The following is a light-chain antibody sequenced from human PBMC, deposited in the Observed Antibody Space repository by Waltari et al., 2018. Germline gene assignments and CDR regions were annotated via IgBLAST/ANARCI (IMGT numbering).Light chain of an antibody. J-gene: IGKJ1*01. Sequence: EIVATQSPATLSLSPGERATTSGRASQNVSTYLAWYQQKPGQAPRLLIYDASNRAPGIPARFSGSGSGTDFTLTISSLEPEDFAVYYCQHRSNWPRTFGQGTKVEIK. CDR3: QHRSNWPRT. CDR2: DAS. CDR1: QNVSTY. V-gene: IGKV3-11*01.